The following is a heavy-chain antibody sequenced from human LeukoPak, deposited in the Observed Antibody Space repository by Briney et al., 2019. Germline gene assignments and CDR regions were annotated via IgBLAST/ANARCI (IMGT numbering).Heavy chain of an antibody. Sequence: PGGSLRLSCAASGFTFSNAWMSWVRQAPGKGLEWVGRIKSKTDGGTTDYAAPVKGRFTISRDDPKNTLYLQMNSLKTEDTAVYYCTTAFAEYYDYVWGSYRQGTDYWGQGTLVTVSS. CDR3: TTAFAEYYDYVWGSYRQGTDY. D-gene: IGHD3-16*02. J-gene: IGHJ4*02. CDR2: IKSKTDGGTT. V-gene: IGHV3-15*01. CDR1: GFTFSNAW.